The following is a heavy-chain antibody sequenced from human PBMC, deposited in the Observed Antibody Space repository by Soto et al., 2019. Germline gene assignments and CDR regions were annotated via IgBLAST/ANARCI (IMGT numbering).Heavy chain of an antibody. CDR2: INHSGST. CDR1: GGSFSGYY. CDR3: AQGPAAIYLYFDY. D-gene: IGHD2-2*01. J-gene: IGHJ4*02. Sequence: SETLSLTCAVYGGSFSGYYWSWIRQPPGKGLEWIGEINHSGSTNYNPSLKSRVTISVDTSKNQFSLKLSSVTAADTAVYYCAQGPAAIYLYFDYWGQGTLVTVSS. V-gene: IGHV4-34*01.